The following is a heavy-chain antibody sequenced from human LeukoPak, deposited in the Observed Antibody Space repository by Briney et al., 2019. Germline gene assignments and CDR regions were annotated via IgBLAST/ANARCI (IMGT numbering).Heavy chain of an antibody. J-gene: IGHJ5*02. CDR1: GGSIRSGDYC. Sequence: SETLSLTCTVSGGSIRSGDYCWSWIRQPPGKGLEWIGYIYYSGSTYYNPSLKSRVTISVDTSKNQFSLKLSSVTAADTAVYYCARANGDRLPFHPWGQGTLVTASS. CDR2: IYYSGST. CDR3: ARANGDRLPFHP. V-gene: IGHV4-30-4*01. D-gene: IGHD4-17*01.